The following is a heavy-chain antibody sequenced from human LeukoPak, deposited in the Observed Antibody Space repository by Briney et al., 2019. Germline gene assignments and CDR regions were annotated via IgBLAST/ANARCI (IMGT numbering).Heavy chain of an antibody. CDR3: ARGSFGSGSYSIDDC. J-gene: IGHJ4*02. V-gene: IGHV1-18*04. D-gene: IGHD3-10*01. CDR2: VGTYDKTT. CDR1: GYTFTNYI. Sequence: ASVTLSSKASGYTFTNYIIIWVRQAPGQGLEWMGWVGTYDKTTKYAQKFQGRVTMTTDTSTTTSYLELGSLTSDDTAIYYCARGSFGSGSYSIDDCWGQGTLVTVSS.